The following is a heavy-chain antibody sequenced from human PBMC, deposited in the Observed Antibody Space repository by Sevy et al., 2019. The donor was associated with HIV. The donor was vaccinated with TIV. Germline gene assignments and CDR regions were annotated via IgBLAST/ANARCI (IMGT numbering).Heavy chain of an antibody. CDR1: GYTFTGYY. CDR3: ARDTDVLLWFGELLLDYYGMDV. CDR2: INPNSVGT. J-gene: IGHJ6*02. V-gene: IGHV1-2*06. Sequence: ASVKVSCKASGYTFTGYYMHWGRQAPGRGLEWMGRINPNSVGTNYAQKFKGRVTMTRDTSISKAYMELSRLRSDDTAVYYCARDTDVLLWFGELLLDYYGMDVWGQGTTVTVSS. D-gene: IGHD3-10*01.